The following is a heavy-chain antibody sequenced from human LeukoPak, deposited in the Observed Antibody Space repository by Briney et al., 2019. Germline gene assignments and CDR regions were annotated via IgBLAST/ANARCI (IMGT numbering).Heavy chain of an antibody. CDR2: IDYSGST. CDR1: GGSISSFY. J-gene: IGHJ4*02. D-gene: IGHD6-19*01. Sequence: SETLSLTCTVSGGSISSFYWSWLRQPPGKGLEWIGSIDYSGSTYYNPSLKSRVTISVDTSKNQFSLKLSSVTAADTAVYYCAAVAGNDPLYYFDYWGQGMLVTVSS. V-gene: IGHV4-59*05. CDR3: AAVAGNDPLYYFDY.